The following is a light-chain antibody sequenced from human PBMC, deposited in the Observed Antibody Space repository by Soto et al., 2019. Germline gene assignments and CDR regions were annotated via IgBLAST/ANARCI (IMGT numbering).Light chain of an antibody. V-gene: IGLV2-8*01. CDR2: EVV. CDR3: KSYAGSNTYV. Sequence: QSVLTQPPSASGSPGQSVTISCTGTKSDIGVYDFVSWYQQHPGKDPRLIIYEVVQRPSGVPDRFSGSKSGNTASLTVSGLQAADEADYFCKSYAGSNTYVFGSGTKVTVL. CDR1: KSDIGVYDF. J-gene: IGLJ1*01.